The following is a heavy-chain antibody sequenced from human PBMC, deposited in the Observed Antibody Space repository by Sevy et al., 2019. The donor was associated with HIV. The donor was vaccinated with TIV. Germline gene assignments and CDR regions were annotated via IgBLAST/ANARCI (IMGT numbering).Heavy chain of an antibody. V-gene: IGHV3-53*01. Sequence: GGSLRLSCAASGLSVSRNYLSWVRQAPGKGLEWVSVIYAGGSTYYADSVKGRFTVSRDKAKNPLYYQMNSLRAEDTAVYYCASQLGIGAFDIWGQGTMVTVSS. D-gene: IGHD7-27*01. CDR2: IYAGGST. CDR1: GLSVSRNY. J-gene: IGHJ3*02. CDR3: ASQLGIGAFDI.